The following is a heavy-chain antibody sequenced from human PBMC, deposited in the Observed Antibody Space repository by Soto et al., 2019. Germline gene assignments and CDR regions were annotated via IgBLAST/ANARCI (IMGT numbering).Heavy chain of an antibody. CDR3: ARVYCYDSSALEDY. CDR1: GYTFTSYD. CDR2: MNPNSGNT. D-gene: IGHD3-22*01. V-gene: IGHV1-8*01. J-gene: IGHJ4*02. Sequence: QVQLVQSGAEVKKPGASVKVSCKASGYTFTSYDINWVRQATGQGLEWMGWMNPNSGNTGYAQKFQGRVTMTRNTSISTAYLELSSLRSEVTAVYYCARVYCYDSSALEDYWGQGTLVTVSS.